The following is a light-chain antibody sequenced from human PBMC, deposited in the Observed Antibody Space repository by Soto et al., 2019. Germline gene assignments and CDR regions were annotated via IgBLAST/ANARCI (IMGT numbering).Light chain of an antibody. V-gene: IGKV3-11*01. CDR2: DAS. Sequence: SAQSRAGQACRPRETPNHYKKASQSVSSYLAWYQQKPGQAPRLLIYDASNRATGIPARFSGSGSGTDFPITTCSLEPEDRQSYYSEQRSNWPPTFRQGTRVDIK. J-gene: IGKJ1*01. CDR1: QSVSSY. CDR3: EQRSNWPPT.